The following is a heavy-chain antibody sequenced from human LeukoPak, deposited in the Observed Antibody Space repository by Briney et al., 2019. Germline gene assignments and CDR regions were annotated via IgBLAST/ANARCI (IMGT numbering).Heavy chain of an antibody. CDR2: INPNSGGT. CDR3: ARLYLYSSSWSPSSPRAPGTDY. J-gene: IGHJ4*02. D-gene: IGHD6-13*01. CDR1: GYTFTGYY. V-gene: IGHV1-2*02. Sequence: GASVTVSCKASGYTFTGYYMHWVRQAPGQGLEWMGWINPNSGGTNYAQKFQGTVTMTRDTSISTAYMELSRLRSDDTAVYYCARLYLYSSSWSPSSPRAPGTDYWGQGTLVTVSS.